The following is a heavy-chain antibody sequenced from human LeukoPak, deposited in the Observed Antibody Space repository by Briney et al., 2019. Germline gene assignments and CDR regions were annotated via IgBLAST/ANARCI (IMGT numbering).Heavy chain of an antibody. V-gene: IGHV3-30*18. CDR2: ISYDGSNR. CDR1: GFTLSNYG. J-gene: IGHJ4*02. Sequence: PGGSLRLSCAASGFTLSNYGMHWVRQAPGKGLEWVAVISYDGSNRYYADSVKGRFTISRDNSKNTLYLQMNSLRTEDTAVYYCAKDHDYYDSSGYYYWGQGTLVTVSS. CDR3: AKDHDYYDSSGYYY. D-gene: IGHD3-22*01.